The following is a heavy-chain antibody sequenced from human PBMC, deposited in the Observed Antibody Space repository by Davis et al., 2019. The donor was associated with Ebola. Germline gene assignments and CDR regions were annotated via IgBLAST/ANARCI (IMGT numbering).Heavy chain of an antibody. CDR2: INSDGSTT. Sequence: GESLKISCAASGFTFSSYWMHWVRLAPGKGLVWVSRINSDGSTTTYADSVKGRFTISRDNSKNTLYLQMNSLRAEDTAVYYCARHDYGDSHFDYWGQGTLVTVSS. J-gene: IGHJ4*02. D-gene: IGHD4-17*01. CDR1: GFTFSSYW. CDR3: ARHDYGDSHFDY. V-gene: IGHV3-74*01.